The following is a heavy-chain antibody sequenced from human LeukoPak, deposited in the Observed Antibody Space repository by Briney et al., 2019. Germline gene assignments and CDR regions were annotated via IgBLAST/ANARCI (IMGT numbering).Heavy chain of an antibody. CDR1: GYTYTGYY. CDR3: ARGRIGYYLDY. CDR2: INPNSGGT. J-gene: IGHJ4*02. Sequence: ASVTVSCKASGYTYTGYYMHWLGQAPGQGLEWMGWINPNSGGTNYAEKFKGRVTMTSDTSISTAYMELTRLRSDDTAVYYCARGRIGYYLDYWGQGTLVPVSS. D-gene: IGHD3-22*01. V-gene: IGHV1-2*02.